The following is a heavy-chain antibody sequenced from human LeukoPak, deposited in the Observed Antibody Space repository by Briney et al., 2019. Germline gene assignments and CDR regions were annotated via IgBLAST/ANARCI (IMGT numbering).Heavy chain of an antibody. CDR2: ISSSGRTI. D-gene: IGHD2-2*01. CDR3: ARLEDIVVVPAAPFAY. J-gene: IGHJ4*02. CDR1: GFTFSDYY. V-gene: IGHV3-11*04. Sequence: GGSLRLSCAASGFTFSDYYMSGIRQAPGKGLEWVSYISSSGRTIYYADSVKGRFTISRDNAKNSLYLQMNSLRAEDTAVYYCARLEDIVVVPAAPFAYWGQGTLVTVSS.